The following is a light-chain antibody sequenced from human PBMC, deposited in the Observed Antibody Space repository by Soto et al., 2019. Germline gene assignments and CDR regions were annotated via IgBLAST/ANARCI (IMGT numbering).Light chain of an antibody. J-gene: IGKJ4*01. CDR2: KVS. Sequence: DVVMTQSPLSLPVTLGQPASISCRSSQSLVYSDGNTYLNWFHQRPGQSPRRLIYKVSNRDSGVPDRFSGSGSGTDFTLKISRVEAEDVGVYYCMQFSSYPLTFGGGTKVDIK. CDR1: QSLVYSDGNTY. V-gene: IGKV2-30*01. CDR3: MQFSSYPLT.